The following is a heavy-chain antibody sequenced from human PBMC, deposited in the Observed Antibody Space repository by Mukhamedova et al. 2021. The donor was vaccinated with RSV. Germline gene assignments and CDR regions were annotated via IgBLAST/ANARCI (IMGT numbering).Heavy chain of an antibody. V-gene: IGHV3-11*06. J-gene: IGHJ4*02. D-gene: IGHD3-22*01. Sequence: VSYISSSSSYTNYADSVKGRFTISRDNAKNSLYLQMNSLRAKDTAVYYCARDRHYYDSSGYYNLDYWGQGTLVTVSS. CDR2: ISSSSSYT. CDR3: ARDRHYYDSSGYYNLDY.